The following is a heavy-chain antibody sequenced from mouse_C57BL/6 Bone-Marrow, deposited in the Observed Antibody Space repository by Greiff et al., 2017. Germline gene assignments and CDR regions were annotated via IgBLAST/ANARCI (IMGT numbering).Heavy chain of an antibody. V-gene: IGHV5-15*01. CDR2: ISNLAYSI. Sequence: EVQLVESGGGLVQPGGSLKLSCAASGFTFSDYGMAWVRQAPRKGPGWVAFISNLAYSIYYADTVTGRYTISRENAKNTLYREMSSLRSEDTAMYYCARQNKGYFDVWGTGTTVTVSS. CDR3: ARQNKGYFDV. J-gene: IGHJ1*03. CDR1: GFTFSDYG.